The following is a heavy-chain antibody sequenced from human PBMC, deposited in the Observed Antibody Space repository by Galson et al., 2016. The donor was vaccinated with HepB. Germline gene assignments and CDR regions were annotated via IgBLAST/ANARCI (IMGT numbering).Heavy chain of an antibody. CDR1: GGTFSSYA. Sequence: SCKASGGTFSSYAISWVRQAPGQGLEWMGGIIPMFGTADYAQKFQGRVTITADESTSTVYMELSSLRSEDTAVYYCARDRGYCGSDCYSGHFDYWGQGTLVTGSA. CDR3: ARDRGYCGSDCYSGHFDY. D-gene: IGHD2-21*02. V-gene: IGHV1-69*01. CDR2: IIPMFGTA. J-gene: IGHJ4*02.